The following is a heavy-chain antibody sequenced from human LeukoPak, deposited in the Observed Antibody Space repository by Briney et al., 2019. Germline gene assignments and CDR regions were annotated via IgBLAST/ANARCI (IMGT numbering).Heavy chain of an antibody. CDR2: INSDGSST. CDR1: GFTFSSYW. V-gene: IGHV3-74*01. Sequence: GGSLRLSCAASGFTFSSYWMHWVRQAPGKGLVWVSRINSDGSSTSYADSVKGRFTISRDNSKDTLYLQMNSLRAEDTAVYYCATAPLSTTYSFTWEHDYWGQGTLVTVSS. CDR3: ATAPLSTTYSFTWEHDY. D-gene: IGHD2-21*02. J-gene: IGHJ4*02.